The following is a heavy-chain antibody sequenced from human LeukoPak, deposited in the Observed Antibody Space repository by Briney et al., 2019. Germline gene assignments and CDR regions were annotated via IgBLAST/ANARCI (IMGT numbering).Heavy chain of an antibody. V-gene: IGHV1-69*04. CDR2: IIPILDLT. CDR1: GGTFNHFG. D-gene: IGHD1-1*01. CDR3: ARDSGRPPTSFDY. J-gene: IGHJ4*02. Sequence: SVKVSCKAFGGTFNHFGINWVRQAPGQGLEWMGRIIPILDLTKYAPNIQDRVTITADKSTSTAYMELNSLRSEDTAVYFCARDSGRPPTSFDYWGQGTLVTVSS.